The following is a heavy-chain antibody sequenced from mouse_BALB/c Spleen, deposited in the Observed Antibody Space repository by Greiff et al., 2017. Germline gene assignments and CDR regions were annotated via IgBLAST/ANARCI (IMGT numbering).Heavy chain of an antibody. J-gene: IGHJ1*01. CDR1: GFDFSRYW. CDR2: INPDSSTI. Sequence: EVMLVESGGGLVQPGGSLKLSCAASGFDFSRYWMSWVRQAPGKGLEWIGEINPDSSTINYTPSLKDKFIISRDNAKNTLYLQMSKVRSEDTALYYCARQGGYFDVWGAGTTVTVSS. CDR3: ARQGGYFDV. V-gene: IGHV4-1*02.